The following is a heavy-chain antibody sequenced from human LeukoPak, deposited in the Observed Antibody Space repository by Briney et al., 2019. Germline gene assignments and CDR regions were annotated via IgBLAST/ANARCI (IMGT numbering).Heavy chain of an antibody. CDR3: ARAKTYCTNGVCYTAIDY. CDR1: GGSISSYY. D-gene: IGHD2-8*01. Sequence: SETLSLTCTVSGGSISSYYWSWIRQPPGKGLEWIGYIYYSGSTNYNPSLESRVTISVDTSKNQFSLKLSSVTAADTAVYYCARAKTYCTNGVCYTAIDYWGQGTLVTVSS. J-gene: IGHJ4*02. V-gene: IGHV4-59*01. CDR2: IYYSGST.